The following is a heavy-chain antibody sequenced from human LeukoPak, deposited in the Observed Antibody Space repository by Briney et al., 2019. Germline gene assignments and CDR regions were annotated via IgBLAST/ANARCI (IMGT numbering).Heavy chain of an antibody. Sequence: GRSLRLSCAASGFTFSSHGMHWVRQAPGKGLEWVAFISYDGSNKDHADSVRGRFTISRDNSKNTLYLQMNSLRAEDTAVYFCAKEEFVVVLSAPNYWGPGTLVTVSA. V-gene: IGHV3-30*18. CDR2: ISYDGSNK. J-gene: IGHJ4*02. D-gene: IGHD2-15*01. CDR1: GFTFSSHG. CDR3: AKEEFVVVLSAPNY.